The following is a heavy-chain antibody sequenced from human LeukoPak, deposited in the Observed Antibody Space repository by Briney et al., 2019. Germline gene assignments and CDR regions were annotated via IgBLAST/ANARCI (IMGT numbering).Heavy chain of an antibody. V-gene: IGHV1-2*02. CDR2: INPNSGGT. Sequence: GASVKVSCKASGYTFTGYYMHWVRQAPGQGLEWMGWINPNSGGTNYAQKFQGRVTMTRDTSISTAYMELSRLRSDDTAVYYCARLLPPVTYYDILTGTGAFDYWGQGTLVTVSS. CDR1: GYTFTGYY. CDR3: ARLLPPVTYYDILTGTGAFDY. J-gene: IGHJ4*02. D-gene: IGHD3-9*01.